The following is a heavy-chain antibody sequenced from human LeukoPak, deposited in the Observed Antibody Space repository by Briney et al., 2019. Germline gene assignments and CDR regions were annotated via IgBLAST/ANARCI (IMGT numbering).Heavy chain of an antibody. Sequence: PSETLSLTCAVYGGSFSGYYWSWIRQPPGKGQEWIGYFYYSGSTNYSPSLKSRVTISVDMSKNQFSLNLSSVTAADTAVYYCARALGSSDYYGGDAFDIWGQGTMVTVSS. V-gene: IGHV4-59*01. J-gene: IGHJ3*02. D-gene: IGHD3-22*01. CDR3: ARALGSSDYYGGDAFDI. CDR2: FYYSGST. CDR1: GGSFSGYY.